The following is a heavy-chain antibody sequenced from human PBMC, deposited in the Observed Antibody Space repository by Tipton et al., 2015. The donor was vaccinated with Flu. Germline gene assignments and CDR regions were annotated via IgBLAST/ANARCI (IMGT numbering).Heavy chain of an antibody. V-gene: IGHV4-61*02. D-gene: IGHD4-11*01. CDR2: IYTSGST. CDR1: GGSVRSASYY. Sequence: TLSLTCTVSGGSVRSASYYWSWIRQPAGKGLEWIGRIYTSGSTNYNPSLKSRVTISLDTSKNQFSLRLNSVTAADTAVYYCARRDYSNYVSDPKSRFDPWGQGILVTVSS. CDR3: ARRDYSNYVSDPKSRFDP. J-gene: IGHJ5*02.